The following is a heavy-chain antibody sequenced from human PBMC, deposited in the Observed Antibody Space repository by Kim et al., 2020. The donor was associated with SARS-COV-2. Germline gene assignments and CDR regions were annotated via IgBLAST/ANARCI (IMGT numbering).Heavy chain of an antibody. CDR1: GGSISSYY. CDR2: IYYSGST. Sequence: SETLSLTCTVSGGSISSYYWSWIRQPPGKGLEWIGYIYYSGSTNYNPSLKSRVTISVDTSKNQFSLKLSSVTAADTAVYYCARGVFQTEYYYYYYYMDVWGKGTTVTVSS. CDR3: ARGVFQTEYYYYYYYMDV. J-gene: IGHJ6*03. V-gene: IGHV4-59*01.